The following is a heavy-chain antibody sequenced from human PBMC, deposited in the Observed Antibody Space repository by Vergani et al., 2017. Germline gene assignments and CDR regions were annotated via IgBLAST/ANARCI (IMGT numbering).Heavy chain of an antibody. D-gene: IGHD1-26*01. CDR3: TRNGRGSYINY. V-gene: IGHV1-18*01. CDR2: ISVNNGDT. J-gene: IGHJ4*01. Sequence: QVLLVQSGGEVKKPGASVKVSCKASGYTFTTYGISWVRQAPGQGLEWMGWISVNNGDTHYSQKFQGRLTMTTDTSTNTAYMELRSLGSDDTAVYYCTRNGRGSYINYWGHGTLVTVSS. CDR1: GYTFTTYG.